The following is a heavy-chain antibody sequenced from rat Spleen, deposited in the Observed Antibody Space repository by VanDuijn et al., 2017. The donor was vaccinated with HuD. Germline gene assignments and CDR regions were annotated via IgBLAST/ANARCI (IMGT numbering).Heavy chain of an antibody. CDR2: ISPSGDTT. CDR1: GFTFSNYG. CDR3: TRGYVMDA. Sequence: EVQLVESGGGLVQPGRSLRLSCAASGFTFSNYGTHWIRQAPTKGLEWVASISPSGDTTYYRDSVKGRFTISSDSTRSTLYLQMDSLRSEDTAIYYCTRGYVMDAWGQGASVTVSS. J-gene: IGHJ4*01. V-gene: IGHV5-19*01.